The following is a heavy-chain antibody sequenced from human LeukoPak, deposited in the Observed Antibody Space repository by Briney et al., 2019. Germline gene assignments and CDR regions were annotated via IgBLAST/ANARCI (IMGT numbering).Heavy chain of an antibody. J-gene: IGHJ5*02. CDR3: ARTCSSTSCYRKNWFDP. CDR1: GYTFTSYD. CDR2: MNPNSGNT. D-gene: IGHD2-2*01. Sequence: ASVKVSCKASGYTFTSYDINWVRQATGQGLEWMGWMNPNSGNTGYAQKFQGRVTMTRNTSISTAYMELSRLRSDDTAVYYCARTCSSTSCYRKNWFDPWGQGTLVTVSS. V-gene: IGHV1-8*01.